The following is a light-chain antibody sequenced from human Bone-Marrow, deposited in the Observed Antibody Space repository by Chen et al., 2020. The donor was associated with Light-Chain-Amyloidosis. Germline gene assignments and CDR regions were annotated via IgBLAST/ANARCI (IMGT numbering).Light chain of an antibody. V-gene: IGKV3-20*01. J-gene: IGKJ4*01. CDR2: GSS. CDR3: QQYGTSPLT. CDR1: QTISSNY. Sequence: EIVLTKYPGTMYLSPGEGANLSCRASQTISSNYLTWYQQKFGQAPRLLIYGSSSRATGIPDRFTGSGSGTDFTLTINRLEPEDFSMYYCQQYGTSPLTFGGGTKVEIK.